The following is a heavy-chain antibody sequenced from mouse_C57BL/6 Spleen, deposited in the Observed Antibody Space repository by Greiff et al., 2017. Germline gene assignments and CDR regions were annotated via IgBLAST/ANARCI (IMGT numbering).Heavy chain of an antibody. CDR2: INPNYGTT. V-gene: IGHV1-39*01. CDR3: AQIYYDYAGFAY. Sequence: EVQVVESGPELVQPGASVKISCKASGYSFTDYNMNWVKQSNGKSLEWIGVINPNYGTTSYNQKFKGKATLTVDKSSSTAYMQLNRMTSEDSAVYYCAQIYYDYAGFAYWGQGTLVTVSA. D-gene: IGHD2-4*01. J-gene: IGHJ3*01. CDR1: GYSFTDYN.